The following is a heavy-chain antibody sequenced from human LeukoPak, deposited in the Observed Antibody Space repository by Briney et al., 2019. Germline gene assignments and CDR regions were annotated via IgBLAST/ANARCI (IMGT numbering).Heavy chain of an antibody. CDR1: GYTFTGYY. V-gene: IGHV1-2*02. CDR3: ARDTGIAAAGTHYYMDV. CDR2: INPNSGGT. Sequence: ASVKVSCKASGYTFTGYYMHWVRQAPGQGLEWMGWINPNSGGTNYAQKFQGRVTMTRDTSISTAYMELSRLRSEDTAVYYCARDTGIAAAGTHYYMDVWGKGTTVTVSS. J-gene: IGHJ6*03. D-gene: IGHD6-13*01.